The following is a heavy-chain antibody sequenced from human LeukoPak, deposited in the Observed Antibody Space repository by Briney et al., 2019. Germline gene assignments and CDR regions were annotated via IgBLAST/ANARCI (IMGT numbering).Heavy chain of an antibody. Sequence: ASVKVSCKASGYTFTSYGISWVRQAPGQGLEWMGWINPNSGGTNYAEKFQGRVTMTRDTSISTAYMELRRLRSDDTAVYYCARADDILSGFNYWGQGTLVTVSS. J-gene: IGHJ4*02. CDR1: GYTFTSYG. CDR3: ARADDILSGFNY. D-gene: IGHD3-9*01. V-gene: IGHV1-2*02. CDR2: INPNSGGT.